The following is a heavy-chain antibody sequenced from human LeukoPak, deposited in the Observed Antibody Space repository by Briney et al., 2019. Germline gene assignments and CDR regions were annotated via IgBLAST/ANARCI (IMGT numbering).Heavy chain of an antibody. CDR1: GFTFSNAW. J-gene: IGHJ4*02. D-gene: IGHD3-10*01. CDR3: TKDPGGYYGSGSYYSGDY. Sequence: GGSLRLSCAASGFTFSNAWMSWVRQAPGKGLEWVGRIKSKTDGGTTDYAAPVKGRFTISIDDSKNTLYLQMNSLKTEDTAVYYCTKDPGGYYGSGSYYSGDYWGQGPLVTVSS. CDR2: IKSKTDGGTT. V-gene: IGHV3-15*01.